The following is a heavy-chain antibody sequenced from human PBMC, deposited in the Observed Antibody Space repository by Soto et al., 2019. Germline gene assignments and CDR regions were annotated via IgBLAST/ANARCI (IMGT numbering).Heavy chain of an antibody. CDR1: GGSFSGYY. CDR2: INHSGST. J-gene: IGHJ4*02. V-gene: IGHV4-34*01. D-gene: IGHD1-26*01. CDR3: GTFISGRGFDY. Sequence: SETLSLTCAVYGGSFSGYYWSWIRQPPGKGLEWIGEINHSGSTNYNPSLKSRVTISVDTSKNQFSLKLSSVTAADTAVYYCGTFISGRGFDYWGQGTLVTVSS.